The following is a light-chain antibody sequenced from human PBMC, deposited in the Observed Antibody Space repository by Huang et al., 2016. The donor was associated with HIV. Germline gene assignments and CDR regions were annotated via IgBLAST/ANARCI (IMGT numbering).Light chain of an antibody. J-gene: IGKJ1*01. V-gene: IGKV3-15*01. Sequence: EVVMTQSPAILSVSPGESATLSGRASQSVTSNLAWYQQTPVQPHRLVISSASTRATGIPAMFSGSGSATEFTLTISILQSEVFAVYYCQHYNNWPWLTFGEGTKVEIK. CDR3: QHYNNWPWLT. CDR1: QSVTSN. CDR2: SAS.